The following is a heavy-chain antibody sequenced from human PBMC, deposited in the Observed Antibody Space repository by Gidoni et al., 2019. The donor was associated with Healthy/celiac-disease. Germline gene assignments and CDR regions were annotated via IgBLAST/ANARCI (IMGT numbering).Heavy chain of an antibody. D-gene: IGHD6-13*01. Sequence: EVQLVESGGVVVQPWGSLRLSCAASGFTFDDYAMHWVRQAPGKGLEWVSLISWDGGSTYYADSVKGRFTISRDNSKNSLYLQMNSLRAEDTALYYCAKDKSVAGTGWFDPWGQGTLVTVSS. CDR2: ISWDGGST. V-gene: IGHV3-43D*03. J-gene: IGHJ5*02. CDR3: AKDKSVAGTGWFDP. CDR1: GFTFDDYA.